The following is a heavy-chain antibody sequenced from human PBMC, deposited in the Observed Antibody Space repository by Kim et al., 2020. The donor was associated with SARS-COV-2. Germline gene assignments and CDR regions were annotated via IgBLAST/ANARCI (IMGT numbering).Heavy chain of an antibody. CDR2: IKPNTGGT. V-gene: IGHV1-2*04. Sequence: ASVKVSCKASGYTFTGYYMHWVRQAPGQGLEWMGWIKPNTGGTNYAQKFQGWVTITRDTSISTAYMELSRLRSDDTAVYFCARGILASYGMDVWGQGTTVNRSS. CDR1: GYTFTGYY. D-gene: IGHD2-15*01. CDR3: ARGILASYGMDV. J-gene: IGHJ6*02.